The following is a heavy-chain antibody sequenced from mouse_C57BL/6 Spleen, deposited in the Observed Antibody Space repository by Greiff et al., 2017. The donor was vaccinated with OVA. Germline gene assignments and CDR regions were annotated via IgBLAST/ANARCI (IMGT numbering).Heavy chain of an antibody. CDR3: ARWGLLRDSMDY. D-gene: IGHD2-3*01. CDR2: IDPNSGGT. CDR1: GYTFTSYW. V-gene: IGHV1-72*01. Sequence: QVQLQQPGAELVKPGASVKLSCKASGYTFTSYWLHWVKQRPGRGPEWIGRIDPNSGGTTYNEKLKSKSTLTVAKPSSTADMQLSSRTSEDSAVYYCARWGLLRDSMDYWGQGTSVTVSS. J-gene: IGHJ4*01.